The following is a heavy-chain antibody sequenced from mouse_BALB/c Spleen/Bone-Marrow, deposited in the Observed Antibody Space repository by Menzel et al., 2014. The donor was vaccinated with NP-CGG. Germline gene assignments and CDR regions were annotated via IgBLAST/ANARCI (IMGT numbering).Heavy chain of an antibody. D-gene: IGHD4-1*01. CDR1: GYAFTNYW. V-gene: IGHV1-54*01. Sequence: QVQLQQSGVELVRPGTSVKASCKASGYAFTNYWIEWVKQRPGQGLEWIGVINPGSGGINYNEKFKGKATLTADKSSNTAYMQLSSLTSDDSAVYFCARELGRGFAYWDQGTLIDVST. CDR3: ARELGRGFAY. CDR2: INPGSGGI. J-gene: IGHJ3*01.